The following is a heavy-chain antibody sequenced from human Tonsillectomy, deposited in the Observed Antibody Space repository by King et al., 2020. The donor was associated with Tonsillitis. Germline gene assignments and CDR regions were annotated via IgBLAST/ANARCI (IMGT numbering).Heavy chain of an antibody. V-gene: IGHV3-30*18. CDR3: AKDLEWLALDY. J-gene: IGHJ4*02. D-gene: IGHD6-19*01. CDR2: ISCDGSKR. CDR1: GFTFSSYG. Sequence: VQLVESGGGVVQPGRSLRLSCAASGFTFSSYGMHWVRQAPGKGLEWVALISCDGSKRYYADSVKGRFTISRDNSKNTLYLQMNSLRAEDTAEYYCAKDLEWLALDYWGQGTLVTVSS.